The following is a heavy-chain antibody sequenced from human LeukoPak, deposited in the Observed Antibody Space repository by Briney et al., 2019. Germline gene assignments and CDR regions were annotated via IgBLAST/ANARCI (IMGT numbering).Heavy chain of an antibody. CDR2: INDDGKTT. V-gene: IGHV3-74*01. Sequence: GGSLRLSCSASGFNFRKTWMQWVRQAPGQGLVWVSQINDDGKTTGYADSVKGRFTVSRDNGKNTLYLHMKSLRAEDTAVYYCARDVSYGRMDVWGQGTTVIVSS. CDR1: GFNFRKTW. J-gene: IGHJ6*02. D-gene: IGHD4-17*01. CDR3: ARDVSYGRMDV.